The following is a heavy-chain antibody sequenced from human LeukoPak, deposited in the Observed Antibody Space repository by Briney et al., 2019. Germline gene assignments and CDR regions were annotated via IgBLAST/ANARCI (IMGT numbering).Heavy chain of an antibody. Sequence: PGGSLRLSCAASGFTFSSYAMHWVRQAPGKGLEWVAVISYDGSNKYYADSVKGRFTISRDNSKNTLYLQMNSLRAEDTAVYYCASSVFFGVVNWFDPWGQGALVTVSS. D-gene: IGHD3-3*01. CDR3: ASSVFFGVVNWFDP. CDR2: ISYDGSNK. CDR1: GFTFSSYA. V-gene: IGHV3-30*01. J-gene: IGHJ5*02.